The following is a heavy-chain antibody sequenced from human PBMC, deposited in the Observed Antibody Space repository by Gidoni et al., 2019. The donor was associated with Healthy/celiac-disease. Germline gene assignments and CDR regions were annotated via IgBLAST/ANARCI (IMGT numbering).Heavy chain of an antibody. Sequence: QVQLQQWGAGLLKPSETLSLTCAVYGGSFRGYYWSWIRQPPGKGLEWIGEINHSGSTNYNPSLKSRVTISVDTSKNQFSLKLSSVTAADTAVYYCARGPYGDAADYWGQGTLVTVSS. CDR2: INHSGST. V-gene: IGHV4-34*01. D-gene: IGHD4-17*01. CDR1: GGSFRGYY. CDR3: ARGPYGDAADY. J-gene: IGHJ4*02.